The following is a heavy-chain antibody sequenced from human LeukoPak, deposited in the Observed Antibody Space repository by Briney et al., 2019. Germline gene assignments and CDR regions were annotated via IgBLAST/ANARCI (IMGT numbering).Heavy chain of an antibody. J-gene: IGHJ4*02. CDR3: ARDVSDFWSGYSSYYFDY. CDR2: INPNSGGT. D-gene: IGHD3-3*01. Sequence: ASVKVSCKASGYTFTGYYMHWVRQAPGQGLEWMGWINPNSGGTNYAQKFQGRVTMTRDTSISTAYMELSRLRSDDTAVYYCARDVSDFWSGYSSYYFDYWGQGTLVTASS. V-gene: IGHV1-2*02. CDR1: GYTFTGYY.